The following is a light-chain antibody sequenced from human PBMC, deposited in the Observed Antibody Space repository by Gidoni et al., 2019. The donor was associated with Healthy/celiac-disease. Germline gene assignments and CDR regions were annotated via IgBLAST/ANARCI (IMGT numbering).Light chain of an antibody. CDR3: QQSYSTPRT. Sequence: DIQMTQSPSSLSASGVDRVTITYRASQIISSYLNWYRQKPGKAPKLLIYAASSLQSGVLSRFSGSGSCTDFTLTISRLQPEDFATYYGQQSYSTPRTFGQGTKVEIK. CDR1: QIISSY. J-gene: IGKJ1*01. CDR2: AAS. V-gene: IGKV1-39*01.